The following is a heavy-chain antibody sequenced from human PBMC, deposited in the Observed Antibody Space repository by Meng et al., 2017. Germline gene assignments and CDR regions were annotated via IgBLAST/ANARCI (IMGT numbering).Heavy chain of an antibody. D-gene: IGHD6-13*01. J-gene: IGHJ4*02. CDR3: ASLASSSWYSLFDY. CDR2: INHSGST. CDR1: GWSFSGYY. V-gene: IGHV4-34*01. Sequence: QVIRRRWGAGSLNPSQTLTLPVAVYGWSFSGYYWSLSRQPPGKGLEWIGEINHSGSTNYNPSLKSRVTISVDTSKNQFSLKLSSVTAADTAVYYCASLASSSWYSLFDYWGQGTLVTVSS.